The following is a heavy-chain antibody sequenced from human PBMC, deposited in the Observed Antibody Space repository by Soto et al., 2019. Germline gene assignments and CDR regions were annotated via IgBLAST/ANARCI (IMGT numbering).Heavy chain of an antibody. D-gene: IGHD2-21*02. V-gene: IGHV3-23*01. J-gene: IGHJ5*01. CDR3: ARVGRSDSWDMWFDS. CDR2: IAVNADTI. CDR1: GFTFSSYA. Sequence: EVHLLESGGGLVQPGGSLRLSCAVSGFTFSSYAMTWLRQTPGKGLEWVSSIAVNADTIHYADSVKGRFTISTDNSKSTLFLQMNSLRAEDTAVYHCARVGRSDSWDMWFDSWGQGTRVTVSS.